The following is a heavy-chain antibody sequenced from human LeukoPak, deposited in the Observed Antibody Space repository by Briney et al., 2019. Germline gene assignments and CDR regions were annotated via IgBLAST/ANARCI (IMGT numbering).Heavy chain of an antibody. CDR3: ARDGCSSTSCPGANYYYYGMDV. J-gene: IGHJ6*02. Sequence: PGGSLRLSCAASGFTFSDYYMSWLRQAPGKGLEWVSYISSSGSTIYYADSVKGRFTISRDNAKNSLYLQMNSLRAEDTAVYYCARDGCSSTSCPGANYYYYGMDVWGQGTTVTVSS. V-gene: IGHV3-11*01. CDR1: GFTFSDYY. D-gene: IGHD2-2*01. CDR2: ISSSGSTI.